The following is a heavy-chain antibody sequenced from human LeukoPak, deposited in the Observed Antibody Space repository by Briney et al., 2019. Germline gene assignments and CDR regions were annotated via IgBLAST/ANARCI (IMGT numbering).Heavy chain of an antibody. CDR1: GYRFINYW. D-gene: IGHD2-2*01. Sequence: PGESLKISCKGSGYRFINYWIGWVRQMPGKGLEWMGIIFPDDSDTRYSPSFQGQVTISADKSISTAYLQWSSQKASDTAMYYCAIGGDSTTSCYRCFNYWGQGTLVTVSS. CDR3: AIGGDSTTSCYRCFNY. V-gene: IGHV5-51*01. J-gene: IGHJ4*02. CDR2: IFPDDSDT.